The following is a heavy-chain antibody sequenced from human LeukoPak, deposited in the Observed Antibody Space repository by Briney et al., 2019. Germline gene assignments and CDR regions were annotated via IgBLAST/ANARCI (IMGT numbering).Heavy chain of an antibody. D-gene: IGHD4-17*01. CDR3: AREEYGDHLWW. CDR2: IKQDGSEK. CDR1: GFIFSSYW. V-gene: IGHV3-7*01. J-gene: IGHJ4*02. Sequence: GGSLRLSCAASGFIFSSYWMSWVRQAPGKGLEWVANIKQDGSEKYYVDSVKGRFSISRDNAKNSLYLQMNGLRAEDTAVYYCAREEYGDHLWWWGQGTLSPSPQ.